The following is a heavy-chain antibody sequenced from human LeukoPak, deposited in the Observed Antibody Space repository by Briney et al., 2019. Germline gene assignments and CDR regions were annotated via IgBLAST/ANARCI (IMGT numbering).Heavy chain of an antibody. Sequence: SETLSLTCAVSGHFISSGDYWGWIRQPPGKGLEWIGSIHYSGSTYYNVSSSLKSRVAISVDTSKNQFSLKLSSVTAADTAVYYCARDSRSGWGNWFDPWGQGTLVTVSS. CDR3: ARDSRSGWGNWFDP. V-gene: IGHV4-38-2*02. J-gene: IGHJ5*02. CDR2: IHYSGST. CDR1: GHFISSGDY. D-gene: IGHD6-25*01.